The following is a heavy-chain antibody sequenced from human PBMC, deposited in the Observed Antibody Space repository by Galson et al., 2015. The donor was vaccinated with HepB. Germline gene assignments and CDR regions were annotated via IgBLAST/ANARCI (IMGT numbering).Heavy chain of an antibody. D-gene: IGHD6-13*01. CDR1: GFTFRSYG. V-gene: IGHV3-30*18. CDR2: ISYDGSNK. J-gene: IGHJ4*02. Sequence: SLRLSCAAAGFTFRSYGMHWVRQAPGKGLEGVAVISYDGSNKYYADSVKGRFTISRDNSKNTLYLQMNSLRAEDTAVYYCAKGQYSSSWYPSYFYYWGQGTLVTVSS. CDR3: AKGQYSSSWYPSYFYY.